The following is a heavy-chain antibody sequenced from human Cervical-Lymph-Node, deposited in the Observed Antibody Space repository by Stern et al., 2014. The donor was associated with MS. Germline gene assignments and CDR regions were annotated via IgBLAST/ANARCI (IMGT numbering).Heavy chain of an antibody. CDR1: GFTFSTYG. J-gene: IGHJ4*02. CDR2: IWYDGSKK. V-gene: IGHV3-33*01. CDR3: ARGGYGSGSYYSD. Sequence: VQLEESGGGVVQPGRSLRLSCAASGFTFSTYGMHWVRQAPGKGLEWVALIWYDGSKKYYADSVKGRFTISRDNSKNTVVLQMNSLRAEDTAVYYCARGGYGSGSYYSDWGQGTLVTVSS. D-gene: IGHD3-10*01.